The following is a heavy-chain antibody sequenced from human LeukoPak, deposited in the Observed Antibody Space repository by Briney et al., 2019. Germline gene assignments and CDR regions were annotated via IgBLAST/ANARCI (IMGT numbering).Heavy chain of an antibody. CDR3: ARAYGSGTNDY. Sequence: ASVKVSCKASGYTFTSYDISWVRQATGQGREWMGWMNSNSGNTDYAQKFQGRVTKTSNTSIDTADMELSSLRSDDTAGYYCARAYGSGTNDYGRQGTVVSVSS. CDR2: MNSNSGNT. CDR1: GYTFTSYD. D-gene: IGHD3-10*01. V-gene: IGHV1-8*01. J-gene: IGHJ4*02.